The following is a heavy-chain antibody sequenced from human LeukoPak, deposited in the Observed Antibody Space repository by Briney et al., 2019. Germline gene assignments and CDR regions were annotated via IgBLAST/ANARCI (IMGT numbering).Heavy chain of an antibody. CDR2: IYHSGSA. J-gene: IGHJ5*02. Sequence: PSETLSLTCTVSGGPFDGHYWTWIRQPPGKGLEWIAFIYHSGSAVYSPSLRSRVTMSVDRSKRQFSLNLSSVTAADTAVYYCARGVAVGGTTHFDPWGQGTLVTVSS. V-gene: IGHV4-59*08. CDR1: GGPFDGHY. CDR3: ARGVAVGGTTHFDP. D-gene: IGHD6-13*01.